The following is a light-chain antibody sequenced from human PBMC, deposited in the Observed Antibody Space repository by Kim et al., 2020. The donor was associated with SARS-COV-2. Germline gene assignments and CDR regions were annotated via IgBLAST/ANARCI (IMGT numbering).Light chain of an antibody. V-gene: IGLV1-47*01. CDR1: DSNIGSNY. Sequence: GQRVTISCSGGDSNIGSNYIYWYRQLPGAAPKLIIYRNDQRPSGVPDRISASKSGTSASLVISGLRSEDEGDYYCGAWDDSLSGPVFGGGTQLTVL. CDR3: GAWDDSLSGPV. CDR2: RND. J-gene: IGLJ3*02.